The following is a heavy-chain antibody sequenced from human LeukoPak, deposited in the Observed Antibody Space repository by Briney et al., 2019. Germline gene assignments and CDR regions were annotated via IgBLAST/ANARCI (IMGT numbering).Heavy chain of an antibody. CDR1: GFTFSSYA. Sequence: PGGSLRLSCAASGFTFSSYAMSWVRQAPGQGLVWVSRIKSDGTLTSYADFVKGRFTISRDNAKNTVYLQMNSLRAEDTAVYYCAASGTTGPDYWGQGTLVTVSS. CDR3: AASGTTGPDY. J-gene: IGHJ4*02. D-gene: IGHD1-1*01. V-gene: IGHV3-74*03. CDR2: IKSDGTLT.